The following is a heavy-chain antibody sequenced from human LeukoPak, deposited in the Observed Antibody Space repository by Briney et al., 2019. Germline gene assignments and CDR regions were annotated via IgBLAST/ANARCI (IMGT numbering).Heavy chain of an antibody. CDR3: ATDNSYGSGSYYT. J-gene: IGHJ4*02. D-gene: IGHD3-10*01. CDR2: IYFSGNT. CDR1: GDSISSYY. Sequence: SETLSLTCIVSGDSISSYYWSWIRQPPGKGLEWIGYIYFSGNTHYNPSLKSRVTISVDTSKNQFSLKLSSVTAADTAVYYCATDNSYGSGSYYTWGQGTLVTVSS. V-gene: IGHV4-59*01.